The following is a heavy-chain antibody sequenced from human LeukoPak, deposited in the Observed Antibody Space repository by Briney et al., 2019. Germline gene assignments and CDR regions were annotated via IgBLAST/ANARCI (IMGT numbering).Heavy chain of an antibody. V-gene: IGHV3-23*01. CDR2: ISGSGGST. CDR3: AKDPTYYYDSSGYLNWFDP. Sequence: GGSLRLSCAASGFIFSSYAMSWVRQAPGKGLEWVSTISGSGGSTYYADSVKGRFTISRDNSKNTVYLQMNSLRAEDTAVYYCAKDPTYYYDSSGYLNWFDPWGQGTLVTVSS. D-gene: IGHD3-22*01. CDR1: GFIFSSYA. J-gene: IGHJ5*02.